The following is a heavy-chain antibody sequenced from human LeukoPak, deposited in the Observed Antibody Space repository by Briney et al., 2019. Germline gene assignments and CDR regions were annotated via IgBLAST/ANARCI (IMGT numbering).Heavy chain of an antibody. V-gene: IGHV3-74*01. CDR1: GFTFSSHW. D-gene: IGHD1-7*01. J-gene: IGHJ6*02. Sequence: GGSLRFSCAASGFTFSSHWIPWVREVPGKGLVWVSRINGDGSVTDYAGSVTGRFTISRENAKNTVYLQMNSLRAEDTAVYYCGRGTLSYAGMDVWGQGTTVTVSS. CDR2: INGDGSVT. CDR3: GRGTLSYAGMDV.